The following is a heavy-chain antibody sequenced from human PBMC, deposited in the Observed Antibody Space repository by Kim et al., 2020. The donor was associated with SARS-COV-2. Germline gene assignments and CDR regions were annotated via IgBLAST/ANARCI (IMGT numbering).Heavy chain of an antibody. CDR1: GGSLTGYY. V-gene: IGHV4-34*01. CDR3: ARGTYNYVL. Sequence: SETLSLTCDVSGGSLTGYYWTWLRQPPGKGLERIGEINHDGGGITHNPSLRSRVTMSVHTSKNQFSLSLTSVTAADTAAHYCARGTYNYVLWCPGTLATV. D-gene: IGHD3-10*01. CDR2: INHDGGGI. J-gene: IGHJ4*02.